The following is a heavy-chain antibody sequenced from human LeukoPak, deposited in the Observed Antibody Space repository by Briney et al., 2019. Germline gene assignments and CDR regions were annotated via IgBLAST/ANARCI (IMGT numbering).Heavy chain of an antibody. Sequence: GGSLRLSCAASGFTFDDYGMSWVRQDPGKGLEWVSGINWNGGSTGYADSVKGRFTISRDNAKNSLYLQMNSLRAEGTALYYCARVGYDSTPTWGDAFDIWGQGTMVTVSS. V-gene: IGHV3-20*04. J-gene: IGHJ3*02. CDR2: INWNGGST. D-gene: IGHD3-22*01. CDR3: ARVGYDSTPTWGDAFDI. CDR1: GFTFDDYG.